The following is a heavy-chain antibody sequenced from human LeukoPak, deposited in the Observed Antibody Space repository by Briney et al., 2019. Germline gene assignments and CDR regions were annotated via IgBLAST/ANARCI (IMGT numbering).Heavy chain of an antibody. Sequence: GGSLRLSCAAFGFTFNNYVMSWVRQAPGKGLEWVSAMGGGGTTYYADYVKGRFTISRDTSKNTLYLQMNSPRAEDTAIYYCAKAGRPQAVAGWIDYWGQGTLVTVSS. CDR3: AKAGRPQAVAGWIDY. V-gene: IGHV3-23*01. CDR2: MGGGGTT. D-gene: IGHD6-19*01. CDR1: GFTFNNYV. J-gene: IGHJ4*02.